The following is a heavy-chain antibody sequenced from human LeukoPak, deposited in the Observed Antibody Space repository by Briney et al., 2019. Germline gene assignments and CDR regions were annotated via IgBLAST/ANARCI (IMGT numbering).Heavy chain of an antibody. CDR1: GFTFGDYA. V-gene: IGHV3-7*01. J-gene: IGHJ4*02. Sequence: GGSLRLSCTASGFTFGDYAMSWVRQAPGKGLEWLAAINQDGSEKHYVDSVKGRFTISRDNAENSLYLQMSSLRVEDTTVYYCATAGRYGAGTPVYWGQGTLVTVSS. D-gene: IGHD3-10*01. CDR2: INQDGSEK. CDR3: ATAGRYGAGTPVY.